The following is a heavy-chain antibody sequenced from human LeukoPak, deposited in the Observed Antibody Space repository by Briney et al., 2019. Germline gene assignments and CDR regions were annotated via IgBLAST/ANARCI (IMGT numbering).Heavy chain of an antibody. CDR3: ARAPRAAAMFGNAFDI. D-gene: IGHD2-2*01. CDR2: IGAYNGNT. CDR1: GYTFTSYG. V-gene: IGHV1-18*01. J-gene: IGHJ3*02. Sequence: APVKVSCKASGYTFTSYGISWVRQAPGQGLEWMGWIGAYNGNTNYAQKLQGRVTMTTDTSTSTAYMELRSLRSDVTAVYYCARAPRAAAMFGNAFDIWGQGTMVTVSS.